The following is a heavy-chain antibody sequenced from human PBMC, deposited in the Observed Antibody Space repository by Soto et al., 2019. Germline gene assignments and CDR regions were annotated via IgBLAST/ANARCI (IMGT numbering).Heavy chain of an antibody. CDR2: IYYSGST. CDR1: GGSISSGDYY. J-gene: IGHJ4*02. V-gene: IGHV4-30-4*01. Sequence: SETLSLTCTVSGGSISSGDYYWSWIRQPPGKGLEWIGYIYYSGSTYYNPSLKSRVTISVDTSKNQFSLKLSSVTAADTAVYYCARVASSSWYYFDYWGQGTLVTVSS. D-gene: IGHD6-13*01. CDR3: ARVASSSWYYFDY.